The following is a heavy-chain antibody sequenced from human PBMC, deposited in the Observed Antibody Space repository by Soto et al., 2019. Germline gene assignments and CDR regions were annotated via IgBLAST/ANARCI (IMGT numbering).Heavy chain of an antibody. Sequence: GGSLRLSCAASGFTLRDYWMSWVRQAPGRGLEWVGNIKGDGSETHYVDSVKGRFTIPINNAEKSTYLQMNNLRAEDTAMYYCARDPVASDWGQGTLVTVSS. CDR1: GFTLRDYW. CDR3: ARDPVASD. V-gene: IGHV3-7*03. J-gene: IGHJ4*02. CDR2: IKGDGSET.